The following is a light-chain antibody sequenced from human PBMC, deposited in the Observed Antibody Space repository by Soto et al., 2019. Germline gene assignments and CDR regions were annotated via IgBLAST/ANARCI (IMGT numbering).Light chain of an antibody. CDR1: TGPVTSGHY. CDR3: LLSCGGSRPWV. J-gene: IGLJ3*02. CDR2: DTN. V-gene: IGLV7-46*01. Sequence: QTVVTQEPSLTVSPGGTVTLTCGSSTGPVTSGHYAYWFQQKPGQAPRTLIYDTNNKHSWTPARFSGSLLGGKAALTLSGAQPEDEAEYYCLLSCGGSRPWVFSGGTKLTVL.